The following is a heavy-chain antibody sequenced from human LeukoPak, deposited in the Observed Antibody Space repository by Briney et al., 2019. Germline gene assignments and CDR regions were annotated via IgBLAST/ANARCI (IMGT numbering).Heavy chain of an antibody. CDR3: ARLGFSNSGSYLAPSDY. CDR2: IYYSGGT. J-gene: IGHJ4*02. Sequence: SETLSLTCTVSGGSISSYYWSWIRQPPGKGLEWIGYIYYSGGTNYNPSRKSRVTISVDTSKNQFSLKLSSVTAADTAVYYCARLGFSNSGSYLAPSDYWGQGTLVTVSS. D-gene: IGHD1-26*01. V-gene: IGHV4-59*08. CDR1: GGSISSYY.